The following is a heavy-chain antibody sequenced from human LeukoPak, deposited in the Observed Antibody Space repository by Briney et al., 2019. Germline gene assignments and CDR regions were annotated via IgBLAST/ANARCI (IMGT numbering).Heavy chain of an antibody. CDR3: ARVSDFWSGYYTGMGYFDY. Sequence: PGGSLRLSCAASGFTFSSYWMSWVRQAPGKGLEWVANIKQDGSEKYYVDSVKGRFTISRDNAKNSLYLQMNSLRAEDTAVYYCARVSDFWSGYYTGMGYFDYWGQGTLVTVFS. CDR1: GFTFSSYW. CDR2: IKQDGSEK. J-gene: IGHJ4*02. V-gene: IGHV3-7*01. D-gene: IGHD3-3*01.